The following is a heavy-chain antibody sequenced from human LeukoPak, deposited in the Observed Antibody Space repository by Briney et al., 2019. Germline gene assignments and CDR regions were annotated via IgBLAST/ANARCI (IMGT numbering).Heavy chain of an antibody. V-gene: IGHV3-21*04. Sequence: GGSLRLSCAASGFTFSSYSMNWVRQAPGKGLEWVSSISSSSSYIYYADSVKGRFTISRDNSKNTLYLQMNSLRAEDTAVYYCAKDTAYYYGSGSYRYYFDYWGQGTLVTVSS. J-gene: IGHJ4*02. CDR1: GFTFSSYS. CDR2: ISSSSSYI. CDR3: AKDTAYYYGSGSYRYYFDY. D-gene: IGHD3-10*01.